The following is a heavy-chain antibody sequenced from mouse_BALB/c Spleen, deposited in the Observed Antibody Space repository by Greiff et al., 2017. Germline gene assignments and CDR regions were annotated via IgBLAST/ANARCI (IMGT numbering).Heavy chain of an antibody. CDR1: GFTFSSYA. CDR2: ISSGGSYT. Sequence: EVQGVESGGGLVKPGGSLKLSCAASGFTFSSYAMSWVRQTPEKRLEWVATISSGGSYTYYPDSVKGRFTISRDNAKNTLYLQMSSLRSEDTAMYYCARHPITTVVATFCWYFDVWGAGTTVTVSS. J-gene: IGHJ1*01. V-gene: IGHV5-9-3*01. D-gene: IGHD1-1*01. CDR3: ARHPITTVVATFCWYFDV.